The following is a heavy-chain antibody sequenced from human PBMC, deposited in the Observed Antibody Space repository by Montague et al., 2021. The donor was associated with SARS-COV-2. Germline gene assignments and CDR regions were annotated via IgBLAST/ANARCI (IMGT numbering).Heavy chain of an antibody. J-gene: IGHJ3*02. Sequence: SETLSLTCTVSGGSNSSYYWSWIRQPPAQGLEWIWNIYYSGSSNYNPSLKSRVTISLDTSKNQFSLKLNSVTAADTAVYYCARGSYGPEDFDIWGRGTVVTV. D-gene: IGHD5-18*01. V-gene: IGHV4-59*01. CDR2: IYYSGSS. CDR1: GGSNSSYY. CDR3: ARGSYGPEDFDI.